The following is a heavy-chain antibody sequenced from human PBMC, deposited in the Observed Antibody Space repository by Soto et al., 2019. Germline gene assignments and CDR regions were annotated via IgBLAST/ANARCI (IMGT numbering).Heavy chain of an antibody. D-gene: IGHD3-10*01. CDR3: AKDRDYPRDYFHY. CDR2: VSPNGQGI. V-gene: IGHV3-23*01. Sequence: PGGSLRLSCAASGFTLGRYRMSRVRQAPGKGLEWVSAVSPNGQGIYYADSVRGRFTISRDFSKNTVFLHMDSLRAEDTAVYYCAKDRDYPRDYFHYWGQGTLVTCSS. CDR1: GFTLGRYR. J-gene: IGHJ4*01.